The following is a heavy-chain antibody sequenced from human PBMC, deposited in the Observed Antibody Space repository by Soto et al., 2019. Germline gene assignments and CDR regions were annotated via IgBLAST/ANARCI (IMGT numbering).Heavy chain of an antibody. J-gene: IGHJ4*02. CDR2: INPNSGGI. D-gene: IGHD3-22*01. CDR3: ARESQSSSGYYNY. V-gene: IGHV1-2*02. CDR1: GYTFTGYY. Sequence: ASVKVSCKASGYTFTGYYMHWVRQAPGQGLEWMGWINPNSGGINYAQKFQGRVTMTRDTSISTAYMELSRLRSDDTAVYYCARESQSSSGYYNYWGQGTLVTVSS.